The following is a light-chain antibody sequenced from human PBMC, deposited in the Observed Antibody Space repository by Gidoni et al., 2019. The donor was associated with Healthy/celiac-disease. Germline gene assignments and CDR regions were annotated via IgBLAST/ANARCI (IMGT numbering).Light chain of an antibody. CDR2: DVS. J-gene: IGLJ1*01. CDR1: SSDVGGYNY. V-gene: IGLV2-14*01. CDR3: SSYTSSSTL. Sequence: QSALTQPASLSGSPGQTITISCTGTSSDVGGYNYVSWYQQHPGKAPKIMIYDVSNRPSGVSNRFSGSKSGNTASLTISGLQAEDEADYYCSSYTSSSTLFGTGTKVTVL.